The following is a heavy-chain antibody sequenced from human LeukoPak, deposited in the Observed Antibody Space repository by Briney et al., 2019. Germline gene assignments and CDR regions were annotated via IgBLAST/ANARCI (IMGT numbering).Heavy chain of an antibody. Sequence: GGSLRLSCTASGFTFGDYAMTWVRQTPGKGLEWVSSISSSSSYIYYADSVKGRFTISRDNAKNSLYLQMDSLRAEDTAVYYCARDRQDSSGTYYFDYWGQGTLVTVSS. CDR3: ARDRQDSSGTYYFDY. V-gene: IGHV3-21*01. J-gene: IGHJ4*02. CDR1: GFTFGDYA. D-gene: IGHD6-19*01. CDR2: ISSSSSYI.